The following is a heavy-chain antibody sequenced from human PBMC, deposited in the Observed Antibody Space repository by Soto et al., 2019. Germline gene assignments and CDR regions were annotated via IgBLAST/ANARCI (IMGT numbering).Heavy chain of an antibody. CDR3: ARDPLRYCGGDTCYFGFDY. D-gene: IGHD2-15*01. Sequence: GGSLRLSCVVSGFTFRSYWMSWVRQAPGKRLEWVASIKEDGSDKYYVDSVKGRFSISRDNAKNSLYLQMNSLRAEDTAVYYCARDPLRYCGGDTCYFGFDYWGRGTLVTVSS. J-gene: IGHJ4*02. V-gene: IGHV3-7*01. CDR1: GFTFRSYW. CDR2: IKEDGSDK.